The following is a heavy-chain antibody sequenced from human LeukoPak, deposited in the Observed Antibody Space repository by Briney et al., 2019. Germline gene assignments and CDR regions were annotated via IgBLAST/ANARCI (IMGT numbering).Heavy chain of an antibody. J-gene: IGHJ4*02. CDR3: ARALGEWENEYYFDY. V-gene: IGHV3-21*01. Sequence: GGSLRVSCAASGFTFSSYSMNWVRQAPGKGLEWVSSISSSSSYIYYADPVKSRFTISRDNAKNSLYLQMNSLRAEDTAVYYCARALGEWENEYYFDYWGQGTLVTVSS. CDR1: GFTFSSYS. CDR2: ISSSSSYI. D-gene: IGHD3-16*01.